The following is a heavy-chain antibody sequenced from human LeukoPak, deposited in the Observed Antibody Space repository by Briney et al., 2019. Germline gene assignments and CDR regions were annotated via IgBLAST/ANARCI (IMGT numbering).Heavy chain of an antibody. CDR2: IHHSGST. Sequence: PSQTLSLTCAVYGGSSSGFYWSCIRQPPGKGLEWNGEIHHSGSTNYNPSLKSRVTISVDTSKNQFSLKLSSVTAADTAVYYCPRGGTLWSGYPKSYYYYGMDVWGQGTTVTVS. D-gene: IGHD3-3*01. CDR1: GGSSSGFY. J-gene: IGHJ6*02. CDR3: PRGGTLWSGYPKSYYYYGMDV. V-gene: IGHV4-34*01.